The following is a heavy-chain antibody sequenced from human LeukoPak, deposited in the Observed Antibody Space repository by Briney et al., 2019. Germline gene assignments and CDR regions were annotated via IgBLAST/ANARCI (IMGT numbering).Heavy chain of an antibody. Sequence: PGGSLRLSCAASGFTVSSNYMSWVRQAPGKGLEWVSVIYSGGSTYYADSVKGRFTISRDNSKNTLYLQMNSLRAEDTAVYYCASHYYGSGSKMSPYAFDIWGQGTMVTVSS. CDR1: GFTVSSNY. V-gene: IGHV3-66*04. CDR3: ASHYYGSGSKMSPYAFDI. D-gene: IGHD3-10*01. CDR2: IYSGGST. J-gene: IGHJ3*02.